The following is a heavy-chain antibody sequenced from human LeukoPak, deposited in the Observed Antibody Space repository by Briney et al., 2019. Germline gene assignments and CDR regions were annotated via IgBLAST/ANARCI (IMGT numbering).Heavy chain of an antibody. V-gene: IGHV3-23*01. Sequence: GGSLRLSCAASGFTFSSYSMNWVRQAPGKGLEWVSAISGSGGSTYYADSVKGRFTISRDHSKNTLYLQMNSLRAEDTAVYYCARDRRFGESRYPDYYYGMDVWGQGTTVTVSS. CDR1: GFTFSSYS. CDR2: ISGSGGST. CDR3: ARDRRFGESRYPDYYYGMDV. J-gene: IGHJ6*02. D-gene: IGHD3-10*01.